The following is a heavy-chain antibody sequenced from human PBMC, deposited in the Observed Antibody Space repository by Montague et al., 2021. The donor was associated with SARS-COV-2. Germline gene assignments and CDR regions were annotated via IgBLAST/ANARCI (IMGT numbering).Heavy chain of an antibody. CDR3: ARVRYYGSGTSLGMDV. CDR1: GGSFSGYY. J-gene: IGHJ6*02. D-gene: IGHD3-10*01. V-gene: IGHV4-34*01. CDR2: INHSGST. Sequence: SETLSLTCAVSGGSFSGYYWSWIRQPPGKGLEWIGEINHSGSTNYNPSLKSRVTISVDTSKNQFSLKLSSVTAADTAVYYCARVRYYGSGTSLGMDVWGQGTPVTVSS.